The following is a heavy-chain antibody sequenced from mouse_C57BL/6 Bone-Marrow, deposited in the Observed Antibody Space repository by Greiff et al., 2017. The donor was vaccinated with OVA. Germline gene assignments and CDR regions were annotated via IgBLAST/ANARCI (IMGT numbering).Heavy chain of an antibody. CDR1: GYTFTNYW. J-gene: IGHJ3*01. V-gene: IGHV1-63*01. Sequence: VQLQQSGAELVRPGTSVKMSCKASGYTFTNYWIGWAKQRPGHGLEWIGDIYPGGGYTNYNEKFKGKATLTADKSSSTAYMQFSSLTSEDSAIYYCARKGSYYSNYSPWFAYWGQGTLVTVSA. CDR3: ARKGSYYSNYSPWFAY. CDR2: IYPGGGYT. D-gene: IGHD2-5*01.